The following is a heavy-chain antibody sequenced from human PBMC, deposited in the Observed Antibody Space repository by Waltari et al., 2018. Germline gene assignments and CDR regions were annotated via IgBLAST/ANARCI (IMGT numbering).Heavy chain of an antibody. CDR3: ARAVAVHAPFDY. J-gene: IGHJ4*02. CDR1: GGSISSSSYY. D-gene: IGHD6-19*01. V-gene: IGHV4-39*01. CDR2: IYYSGST. Sequence: QLQLQESGPGLVKPSETLSLTCTVSGGSISSSSYYWGWIRQPPGKGLEWIGSIYYSGSTYYNPSLKSRFTISVDTSKNQFSLKLSSVTAADTAVYYCARAVAVHAPFDYWGQGTLVTVSS.